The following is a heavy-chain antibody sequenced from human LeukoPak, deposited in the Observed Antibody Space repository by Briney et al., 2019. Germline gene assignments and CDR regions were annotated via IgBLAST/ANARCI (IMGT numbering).Heavy chain of an antibody. J-gene: IGHJ4*02. CDR3: ARGGSYCDY. V-gene: IGHV4-59*01. D-gene: IGHD1-26*01. CDR1: GGSISSNY. Sequence: SETLSLSCTVSGGSISSNYWSWIRQPPGKGLEWIGYIYYSGSTNYNPSLKSRLTISVDTSKNQFSLKLSSVTAADTAVYYCARGGSYCDYWGQGTLVTVSS. CDR2: IYYSGST.